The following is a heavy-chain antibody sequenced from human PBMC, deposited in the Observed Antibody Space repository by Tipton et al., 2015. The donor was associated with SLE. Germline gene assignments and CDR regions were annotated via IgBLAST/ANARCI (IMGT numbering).Heavy chain of an antibody. V-gene: IGHV3-11*01. J-gene: IGHJ3*02. Sequence: SLRLSCAASGFTFSDYYMSWIRQALGKGLEWVSYISSSGSTIYYADSVKGRFTISRDNAKNSLYLQMNSLRAEDTAVYYCARHRGAHSPVSNLRSLDIWGQGTIVTVSS. D-gene: IGHD5/OR15-5a*01. CDR3: ARHRGAHSPVSNLRSLDI. CDR1: GFTFSDYY. CDR2: ISSSGSTI.